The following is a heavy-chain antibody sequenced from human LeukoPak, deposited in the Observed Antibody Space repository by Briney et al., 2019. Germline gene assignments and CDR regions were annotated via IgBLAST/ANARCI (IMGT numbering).Heavy chain of an antibody. CDR3: ARIQDYSSGWYYSDY. J-gene: IGHJ4*02. CDR2: ISAYNGNT. CDR1: GYTFTSYG. D-gene: IGHD6-19*01. Sequence: ASVKVSCKASGYTFTSYGISWVRQAPGQGLEWMGWISAYNGNTNYAQKLQGRVTMTTDTSTSTAYMELRSLRSDDTAVYYCARIQDYSSGWYYSDYWGQGTLVTVSS. V-gene: IGHV1-18*01.